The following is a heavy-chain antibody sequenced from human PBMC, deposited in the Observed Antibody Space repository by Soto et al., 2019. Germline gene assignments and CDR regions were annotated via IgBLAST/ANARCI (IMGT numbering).Heavy chain of an antibody. CDR1: GGSISSYY. CDR3: ARLWGGCGDY. CDR2: IYYSGST. D-gene: IGHD3-16*01. Sequence: QVQLQESGPGLVKPSETLSLTCTVSGGSISSYYWSWIRQPPGKGLEWIGDIYYSGSTNYNPSLKSRVTISVNTSKNQSSLKLSSVTAADTAGYYCARLWGGCGDYWGQGTLVTVSS. V-gene: IGHV4-59*08. J-gene: IGHJ4*02.